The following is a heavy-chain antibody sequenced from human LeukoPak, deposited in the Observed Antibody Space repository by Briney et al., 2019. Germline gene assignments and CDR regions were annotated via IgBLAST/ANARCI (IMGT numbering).Heavy chain of an antibody. CDR2: IKQDGSEK. CDR1: GFTFSSYW. CDR3: ARGEYYYDSSGYFLFDY. Sequence: GGSLRLSCAASGFTFSSYWMSWVRQAPGKGLEWVANIKQDGSEKYYVDSVKGRFTISRDNAKNSLYLQMNSLRAEDTAVYYCARGEYYYDSSGYFLFDYWGQGTLATVSS. J-gene: IGHJ4*02. D-gene: IGHD3-22*01. V-gene: IGHV3-7*01.